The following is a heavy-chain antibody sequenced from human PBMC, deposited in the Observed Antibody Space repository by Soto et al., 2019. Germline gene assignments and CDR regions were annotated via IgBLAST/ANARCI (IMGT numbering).Heavy chain of an antibody. D-gene: IGHD3-16*01. CDR1: GGTGSTKY. J-gene: IGHJ4*02. Sequence: GGSLRLSCAASGGTGSTKYMSWVRQAPGKGLEWVSVIYSGGSTFYADSVRGRFTISRDNSKNTVNLQMNSLRAEDTAVYYCARDPWAADYWGQGTLVTVSS. CDR3: ARDPWAADY. CDR2: IYSGGST. V-gene: IGHV3-66*01.